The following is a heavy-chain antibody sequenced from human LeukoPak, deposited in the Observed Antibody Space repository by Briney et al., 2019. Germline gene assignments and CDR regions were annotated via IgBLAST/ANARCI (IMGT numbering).Heavy chain of an antibody. CDR2: LHSGGHT. V-gene: IGHV3-66*02. CDR1: GFTISSNY. CDR3: ATLEVATIWN. Sequence: QSGGSLRLSCAASGFTISSNYLSWVRQAPGKGLVWISALHSGGHTFYADSVRGRSTISRDNSKNTLYLQMNSLRAEDTAVYYCATLEVATIWNWGQGTLVTVSS. D-gene: IGHD5-24*01. J-gene: IGHJ4*02.